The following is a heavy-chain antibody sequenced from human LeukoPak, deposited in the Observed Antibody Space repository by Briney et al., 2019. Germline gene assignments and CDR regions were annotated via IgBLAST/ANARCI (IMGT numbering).Heavy chain of an antibody. D-gene: IGHD3-10*01. Sequence: MASETLSLTCTVSGGSISSYYWSWIRQPPGKGLEWIGYIYYSGSTNYNPSLKSRVTISVDTSKNQFSLKLTSVTAADTAVYYCAREGPMFDSGSYSKSLGYWGQGILVTVSS. CDR1: GGSISSYY. J-gene: IGHJ4*02. CDR2: IYYSGST. CDR3: AREGPMFDSGSYSKSLGY. V-gene: IGHV4-59*12.